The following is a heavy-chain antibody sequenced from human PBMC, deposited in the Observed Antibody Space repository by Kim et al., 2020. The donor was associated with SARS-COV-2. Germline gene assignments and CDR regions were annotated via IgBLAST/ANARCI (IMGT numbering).Heavy chain of an antibody. CDR1: GFTFDDYT. D-gene: IGHD3-10*01. V-gene: IGHV3-43*01. CDR2: ISWDGGST. J-gene: IGHJ6*02. CDR3: AKDPYYYGSGSYLGYYGMDV. Sequence: GGSLRLSCAASGFTFDDYTMHWVRQAPGKGLEWVSLISWDGGSTYYADSVKGRFTISRDNSKNSLYLQMNSLRTEDTALYYCAKDPYYYGSGSYLGYYGMDVWGQGTTVTVSS.